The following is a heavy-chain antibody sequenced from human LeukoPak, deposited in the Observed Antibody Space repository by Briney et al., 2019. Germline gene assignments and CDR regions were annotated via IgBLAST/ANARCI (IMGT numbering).Heavy chain of an antibody. J-gene: IGHJ4*02. V-gene: IGHV3-9*01. Sequence: PGRSLRLSCAASEFTFDDYAMHWVRQAPGKGLEWVSGISWNSGSIGYADSVKGRFTISRDNAKNSLYLQMNSLRAEDTALYYCAKDMGDYYDSSGYHYWGQGTLVTVSS. CDR3: AKDMGDYYDSSGYHY. D-gene: IGHD3-22*01. CDR1: EFTFDDYA. CDR2: ISWNSGSI.